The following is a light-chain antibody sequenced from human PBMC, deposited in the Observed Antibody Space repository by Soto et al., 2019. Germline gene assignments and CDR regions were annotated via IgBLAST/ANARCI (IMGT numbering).Light chain of an antibody. Sequence: QSVLTQPPSASGTPGQRVTISCSGSSSNVGVNAVNWYQQLPGTAPKLLIYSTNQRPSGVPDRFSGSKSGTSASLAISGLQSEDEADYCCAAWDDSLNGPVFGGGTQLTVL. CDR1: SSNVGVNA. CDR3: AAWDDSLNGPV. V-gene: IGLV1-44*01. CDR2: STN. J-gene: IGLJ2*01.